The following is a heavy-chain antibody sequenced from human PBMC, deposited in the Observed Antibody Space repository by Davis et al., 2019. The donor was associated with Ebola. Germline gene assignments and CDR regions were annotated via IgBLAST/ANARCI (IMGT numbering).Heavy chain of an antibody. Sequence: GESLKISCAASGFTFSDYYMSWIRQAPGKGLEWVSYISSSGSTIYYADSVKGRFTISRDNAKNSLYLQMNSLRAGETAVYYCARELVVPAAIGGYYYYGMDVWGQGATVTVSS. J-gene: IGHJ6*02. CDR1: GFTFSDYY. D-gene: IGHD2-2*02. CDR3: ARELVVPAAIGGYYYYGMDV. V-gene: IGHV3-11*04. CDR2: ISSSGSTI.